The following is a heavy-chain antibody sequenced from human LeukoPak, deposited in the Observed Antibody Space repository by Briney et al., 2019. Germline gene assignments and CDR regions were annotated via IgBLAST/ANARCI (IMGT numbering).Heavy chain of an antibody. J-gene: IGHJ5*02. CDR3: ARDSSGWYPNWFDP. CDR1: GYTFTSYG. D-gene: IGHD6-19*01. V-gene: IGHV1-18*01. Sequence: ASVKVSCKASGYTFTSYGISWVRQAPGQGLEWMGWISAYNGNTNYAQKLQGRVTMTTDTSTSTAYMELRSLRSDDTAVCYCARDSSGWYPNWFDPWGQGTLVTVSS. CDR2: ISAYNGNT.